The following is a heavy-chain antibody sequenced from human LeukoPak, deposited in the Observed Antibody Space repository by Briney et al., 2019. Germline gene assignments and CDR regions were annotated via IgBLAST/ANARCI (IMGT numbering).Heavy chain of an antibody. D-gene: IGHD2-2*01. J-gene: IGHJ4*02. CDR3: ARGRCSSTSCYDY. CDR2: INHSGST. Sequence: SETLSLTCAVYGGSFSGYYWSWIRQPPGKGLEWIGEINHSGSTNYNPSLKSRVTISVGTSKNQFSLKLSSVTAADTAVYYCARGRCSSTSCYDYWGQGTLVTVSS. V-gene: IGHV4-34*01. CDR1: GGSFSGYY.